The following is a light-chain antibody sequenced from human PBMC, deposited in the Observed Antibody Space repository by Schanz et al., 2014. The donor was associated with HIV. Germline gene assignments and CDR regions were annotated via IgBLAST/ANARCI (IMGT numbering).Light chain of an antibody. CDR1: QSVSSSY. Sequence: EIVLTQSPGTLSLSPGERATLSCRASQSVSSSYLAWYQQKPGQAPRLLIHDVSNRATGIPARFSGSGSGTDFTLTISSLEPEDFAVYYCQHYSTYPYTFGQGTKLDI. J-gene: IGKJ2*01. CDR3: QHYSTYPYT. CDR2: DVS. V-gene: IGKV3-20*01.